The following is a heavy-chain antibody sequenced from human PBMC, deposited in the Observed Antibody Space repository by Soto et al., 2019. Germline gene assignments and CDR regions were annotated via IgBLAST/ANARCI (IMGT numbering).Heavy chain of an antibody. J-gene: IGHJ3*02. Sequence: QVQLVQSGAEVKKPGASVKVSCKASGYTFTSYGISWVRQAPGQGLEWMGWISAYNGNTNYAQKLQGRVTMTTDTPTSTAYMELRSLRPDDTAVYYCARDYDSLTGPDAFDIWCQGTMVTVSS. D-gene: IGHD3-9*01. CDR1: GYTFTSYG. CDR2: ISAYNGNT. CDR3: ARDYDSLTGPDAFDI. V-gene: IGHV1-18*01.